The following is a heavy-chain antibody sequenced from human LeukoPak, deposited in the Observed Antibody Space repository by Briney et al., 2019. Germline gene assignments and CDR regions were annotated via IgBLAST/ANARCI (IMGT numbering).Heavy chain of an antibody. CDR3: ARGTYYYGLDV. V-gene: IGHV1-46*01. Sequence: ASVKVSCKASGYTFTDYYMHWVRQAPGQGLEWMGIIIPSGGSTSYAQKFQGRVSMTRDSSTTTVYMELSSLRSEDTAVYYCARGTYYYGLDVWGQGTTVTVSS. J-gene: IGHJ6*02. CDR2: IIPSGGST. CDR1: GYTFTDYY.